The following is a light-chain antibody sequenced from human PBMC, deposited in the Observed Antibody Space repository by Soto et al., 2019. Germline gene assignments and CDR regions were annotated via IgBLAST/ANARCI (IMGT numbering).Light chain of an antibody. J-gene: IGKJ1*01. CDR1: QSVSSSY. Sequence: EIVLTQSPGTLSLSPGERATLSCRASQSVSSSYLAWYQQKPGQAPRLLIYGASSRATGIPDRFSGSGSGTDFTLTSSRLEPDDFAVYYCQQYDSSPMTFGQGTKVEIK. CDR3: QQYDSSPMT. CDR2: GAS. V-gene: IGKV3-20*01.